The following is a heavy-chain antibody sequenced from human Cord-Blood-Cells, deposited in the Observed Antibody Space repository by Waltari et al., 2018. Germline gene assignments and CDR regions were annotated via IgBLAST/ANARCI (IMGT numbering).Heavy chain of an antibody. D-gene: IGHD6-6*01. CDR2: IIPIFGTA. V-gene: IGHV1-69*01. J-gene: IGHJ6*02. CDR3: ASIAPEYSGYYYYGMDV. Sequence: QVQLVQSGAEVKKPGSSVKVSCKASGGTFSSYAIRWVRQAPGQGLEWLGGIIPIFGTANYAQKFQGRVTITADESTSTAYMELSSLRSEDTAVYYCASIAPEYSGYYYYGMDVWGQGTTVTVSS. CDR1: GGTFSSYA.